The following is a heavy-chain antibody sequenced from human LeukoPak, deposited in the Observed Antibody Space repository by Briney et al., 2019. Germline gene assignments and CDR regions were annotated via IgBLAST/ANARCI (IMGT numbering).Heavy chain of an antibody. J-gene: IGHJ4*02. CDR2: FDPEDGET. CDR3: ARDPAYYDSSGYYRDY. CDR1: GYTLTELS. Sequence: ASVKVSCKVSGYTLTELSMHWVRQAPGKGLEWMGGFDPEDGETIYAQKFQGRVTMTEDTSTDTAYMELSSLRSEDTAVYYCARDPAYYDSSGYYRDYWGQGTLVTVSS. V-gene: IGHV1-24*01. D-gene: IGHD3-22*01.